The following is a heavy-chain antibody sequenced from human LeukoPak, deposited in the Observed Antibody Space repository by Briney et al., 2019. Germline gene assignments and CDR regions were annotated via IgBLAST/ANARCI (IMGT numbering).Heavy chain of an antibody. J-gene: IGHJ4*02. Sequence: SETLSLTCTVSGGSINSYFWSWIRQPPGKGLEWIAYIHSTGSTNYNPSLKSRVTISVDTSKNQFSLKVNSVTAADTVVYYCARYGDYRGIYFDYWGQGTLVTVSS. CDR2: IHSTGST. CDR1: GGSINSYF. CDR3: ARYGDYRGIYFDY. D-gene: IGHD4-17*01. V-gene: IGHV4-59*08.